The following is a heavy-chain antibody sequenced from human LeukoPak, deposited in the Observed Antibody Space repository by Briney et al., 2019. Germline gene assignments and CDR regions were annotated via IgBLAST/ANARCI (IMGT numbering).Heavy chain of an antibody. CDR2: IYYSGST. Sequence: PGGSLRLSCAASGFTFSSYSMNWVRQAPGKGLEWIGYIYYSGSTNYNPSLKSRVTISVDTYKNQFSLKLSSVTAADTAVYYCARVPRYCSSTSCYGYAFDIWGQGTMVTVSS. CDR3: ARVPRYCSSTSCYGYAFDI. V-gene: IGHV4-59*01. D-gene: IGHD2-2*01. J-gene: IGHJ3*02. CDR1: GFTFSSYS.